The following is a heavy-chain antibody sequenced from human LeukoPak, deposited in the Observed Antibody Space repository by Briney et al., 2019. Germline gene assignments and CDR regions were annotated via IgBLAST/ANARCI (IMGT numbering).Heavy chain of an antibody. CDR3: ARGAPMVPLDFDY. Sequence: GGSLRLSCAASGFTFSSYNMNWVRQAPGKGLEWVSSISSSSSYIYYADSVKGRFTISRDNAKNSLYLQMNSLRAEDTAVYYCARGAPMVPLDFDYRGQGTLVTVPS. CDR1: GFTFSSYN. CDR2: ISSSSSYI. V-gene: IGHV3-21*01. J-gene: IGHJ4*02. D-gene: IGHD3-10*01.